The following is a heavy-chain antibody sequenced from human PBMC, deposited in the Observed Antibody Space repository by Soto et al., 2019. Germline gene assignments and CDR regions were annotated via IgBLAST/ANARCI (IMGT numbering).Heavy chain of an antibody. CDR2: ISYDGSNK. Sequence: GGSLRLSCAASGFTFSSYAMHWVRQAPGKGLEWVAVISYDGSNKYYADSVKGRFTISRDNSKNTLYLQMNSLRAEDTAVYYCARRAAAGTVDWGQGTLVTVSS. V-gene: IGHV3-30-3*01. CDR1: GFTFSSYA. CDR3: ARRAAAGTVD. D-gene: IGHD6-13*01. J-gene: IGHJ4*02.